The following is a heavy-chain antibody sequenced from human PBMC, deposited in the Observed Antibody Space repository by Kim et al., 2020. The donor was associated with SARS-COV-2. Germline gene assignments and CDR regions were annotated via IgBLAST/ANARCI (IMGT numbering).Heavy chain of an antibody. CDR3: ARIGLGYYDSSGYQY. V-gene: IGHV4-59*13. J-gene: IGHJ4*02. CDR2: IYYSGST. D-gene: IGHD3-22*01. CDR1: GGSISSYY. Sequence: SETLSLTCTVSGGSISSYYWSWIRQPPGKGLEWIGYIYYSGSTNYNPSLKSRVTISVDTSKNQFSLKLSSVTAADTAVYYCARIGLGYYDSSGYQYWGQGTLVTVSS.